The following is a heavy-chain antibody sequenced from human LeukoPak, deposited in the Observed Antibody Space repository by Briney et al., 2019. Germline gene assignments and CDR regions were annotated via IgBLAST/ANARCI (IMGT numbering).Heavy chain of an antibody. CDR1: GGSFSGYY. D-gene: IGHD6-13*01. CDR3: ASWTLAAAGPLALDY. V-gene: IGHV4-34*01. Sequence: SETLSLTCAVYGGSFSGYYWSWIRQPPGKGLEWIGEINHSGSTNYNPSLKSRVTISVDTSKNQFSLKLSSVTAADTAVYYCASWTLAAAGPLALDYWGQGTLVTVSS. CDR2: INHSGST. J-gene: IGHJ4*02.